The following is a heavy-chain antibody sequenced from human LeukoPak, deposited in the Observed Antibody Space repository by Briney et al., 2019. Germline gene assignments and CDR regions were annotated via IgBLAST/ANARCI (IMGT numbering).Heavy chain of an antibody. CDR2: MNPNSGNT. J-gene: IGHJ5*02. V-gene: IGHV1-8*01. CDR1: GYTFTSYD. CDR3: ARVEKRAMVRGVSCRWFDP. Sequence: ASVKVSCKASGYTFTSYDINWVRQATGQGLEWMGWMNPNSGNTGYAQKFQGRVTMTRNTSISTAYMMLSSLRSEDTAVYYCARVEKRAMVRGVSCRWFDPWGQGTLVTVSS. D-gene: IGHD3-10*01.